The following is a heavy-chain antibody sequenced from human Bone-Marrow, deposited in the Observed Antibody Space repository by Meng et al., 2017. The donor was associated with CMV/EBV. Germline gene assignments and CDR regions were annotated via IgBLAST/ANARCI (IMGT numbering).Heavy chain of an antibody. CDR1: GYTFTFYS. CDR3: ARAGIRFLEWLLSAMDV. Sequence: ASVKVSCKASGYTFTFYSMHWMRQAPGQGLEWMGVINPSGDSTSYAQKFQGRVTMTRDTSTSTVYMELSRLSSEDTAVYYCARAGIRFLEWLLSAMDVWGQGTTVTVSS. V-gene: IGHV1-46*01. D-gene: IGHD3-3*01. CDR2: INPSGDST. J-gene: IGHJ6*02.